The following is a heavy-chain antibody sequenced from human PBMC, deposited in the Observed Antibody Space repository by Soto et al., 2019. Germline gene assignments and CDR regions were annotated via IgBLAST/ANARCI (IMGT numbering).Heavy chain of an antibody. D-gene: IGHD1-1*01. CDR3: ARDNTGLDY. CDR1: GGAFTSYS. V-gene: IGHV1-69*12. J-gene: IGHJ4*02. Sequence: QVHVVRSGAEVKKPGSSVKVSCKASGGAFTSYSFHWVRQAPGQGLEWMGGIIPMSGTTNYALKFQGRVTMTADVPTNTAYIELSSLRSEDTAIYYCARDNTGLDYWGQGTLVTVSS. CDR2: IIPMSGTT.